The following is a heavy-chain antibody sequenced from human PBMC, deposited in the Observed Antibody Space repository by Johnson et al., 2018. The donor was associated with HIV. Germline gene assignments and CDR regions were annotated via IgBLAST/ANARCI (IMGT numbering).Heavy chain of an antibody. Sequence: QVQLVESGGGVVQPGGSLRLSCAASAFTFSSYGMHWVRQAPGKGLEWVAFIRYDGSNKYYADSVQGRFTISRDNSKNTLYLQMNSLRAEDTAVYYCAKGYYDSSWDAVDIWGQGTMVTVSS. V-gene: IGHV3-30*02. CDR3: AKGYYDSSWDAVDI. D-gene: IGHD3-22*01. CDR2: IRYDGSNK. CDR1: AFTFSSYG. J-gene: IGHJ3*02.